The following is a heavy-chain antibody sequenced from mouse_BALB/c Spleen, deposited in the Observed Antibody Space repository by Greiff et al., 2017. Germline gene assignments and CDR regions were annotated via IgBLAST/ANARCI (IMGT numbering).Heavy chain of an antibody. D-gene: IGHD1-1*01. V-gene: IGHV5-9-4*01. CDR1: GFTFSSYA. J-gene: IGHJ1*01. CDR2: ISSGGSYT. Sequence: EVKLMESGGGLVKPGGSLKLSCAASGFTFSSYAMSWVRQSPEKRLEWVAEISSGGSYTYYPDTVTGRFTISRDNAKNTLYLEMSSLRSEDTAMYYCARDYYGTGTGFDVWGAGTTVTVSS. CDR3: ARDYYGTGTGFDV.